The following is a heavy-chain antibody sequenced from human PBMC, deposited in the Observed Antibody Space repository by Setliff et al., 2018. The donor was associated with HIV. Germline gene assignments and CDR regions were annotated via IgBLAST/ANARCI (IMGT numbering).Heavy chain of an antibody. V-gene: IGHV3-23*01. CDR3: AKAPLGYCSSATCYQFDY. D-gene: IGHD2-2*01. CDR2: IANSGGYT. J-gene: IGHJ4*02. CDR1: GCTCSNYA. Sequence: GGSLRLSCAASGCTCSNYAMSWVRQAPEKGLECVSAIANSGGYTYHADSVKGRFTISRDDSKNTLYLHTNSLRAEDTAVYYCAKAPLGYCSSATCYQFDYWGQGTLVTVSS.